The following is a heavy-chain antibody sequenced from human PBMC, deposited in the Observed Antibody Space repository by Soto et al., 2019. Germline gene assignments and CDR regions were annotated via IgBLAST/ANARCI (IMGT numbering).Heavy chain of an antibody. CDR2: IRGSAGSA. CDR3: AKSLRGVMIDFDY. Sequence: EVQLFESGGGLVQPGGSLSLSCAASGFTFSINAMSWVRQARGKGLEWVSAIRGSAGSAYYADSVKGRFTISRDKSKNMLYLQMNSLRAEETAIYYCAKSLRGVMIDFDYGGQGTLVTVSS. V-gene: IGHV3-23*01. D-gene: IGHD3-10*01. J-gene: IGHJ4*02. CDR1: GFTFSINA.